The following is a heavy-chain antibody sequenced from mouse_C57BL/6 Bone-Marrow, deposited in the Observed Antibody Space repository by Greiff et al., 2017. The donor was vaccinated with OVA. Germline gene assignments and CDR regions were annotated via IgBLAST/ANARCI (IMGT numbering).Heavy chain of an antibody. D-gene: IGHD1-1*01. J-gene: IGHJ2*01. CDR1: GYAFSSSW. CDR2: IYPGDGDT. V-gene: IGHV1-82*01. Sequence: QVQLKQSGPELVKPGASVKISCKASGYAFSSSWMNWVKQRPGKGLEWIGRIYPGDGDTNYNGKFKGKATLTADKSSSTAYMQLSSLTSEDSAVYFCARKGYYGSSLFDYWGQGTTLTVSS. CDR3: ARKGYYGSSLFDY.